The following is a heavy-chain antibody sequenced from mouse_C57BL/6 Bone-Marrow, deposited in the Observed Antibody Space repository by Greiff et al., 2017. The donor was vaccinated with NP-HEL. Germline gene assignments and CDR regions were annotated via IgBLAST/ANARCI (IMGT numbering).Heavy chain of an antibody. CDR3: AKHVYYSNYGFAY. V-gene: IGHV2-9*01. CDR2: IWGGGGT. Sequence: VQLQESGPGLVAPSQSLSITCTVSGFSLTSYGVDWVRQPPGKGLEWLGVIWGGGGTNYNSALMSSLSISTDNSKCHVFLKMNSLQTNDAAMYYCAKHVYYSNYGFAYWGQGTLVTVSA. J-gene: IGHJ3*01. CDR1: GFSLTSYG. D-gene: IGHD2-5*01.